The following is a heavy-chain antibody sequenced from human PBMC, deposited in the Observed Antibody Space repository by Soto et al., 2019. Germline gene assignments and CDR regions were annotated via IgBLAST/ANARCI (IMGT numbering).Heavy chain of an antibody. CDR2: IKQEGSEK. V-gene: IGHV3-7*01. CDR1: GFTFSSYW. J-gene: IGHJ6*03. CDR3: ARDPHIIVAYYYMDV. Sequence: EVQLVESGGGLVQPGGSLRLSCAASGFTFSSYWMSWVRQAPGKGLEWVANIKQEGSEKYYVDSVKGRFTISRDNAKYSLYLRMNSLRAEDTAVYYCARDPHIIVAYYYMDVWGKGTTVTVAS. D-gene: IGHD3-16*02.